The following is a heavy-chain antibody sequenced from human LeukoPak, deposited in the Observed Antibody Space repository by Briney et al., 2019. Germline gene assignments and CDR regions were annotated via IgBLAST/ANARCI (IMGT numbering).Heavy chain of an antibody. Sequence: GASVKVSCKASGYTFTSYGISWVRQAPGQGLEWMGWISAYNGNTNYAQKLQGRVTITTDTSTSTAYMELRSLRSDDTAVYYCARAQSDGSGSYSGFWFDPWGQGTLVTVSS. J-gene: IGHJ5*02. CDR2: ISAYNGNT. D-gene: IGHD3-10*01. CDR3: ARAQSDGSGSYSGFWFDP. V-gene: IGHV1-18*01. CDR1: GYTFTSYG.